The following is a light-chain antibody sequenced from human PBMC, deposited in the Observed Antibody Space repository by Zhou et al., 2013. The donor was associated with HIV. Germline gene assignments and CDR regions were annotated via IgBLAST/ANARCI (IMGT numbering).Light chain of an antibody. J-gene: IGLJ1*01. CDR1: SSDIGNHEY. CDR2: HVF. V-gene: IGLV2-14*03. Sequence: QSALTQPASVSGSPGQAITISCTGTSSDIGNHEYVSWYQQHPGKAPNLIIYHVFNRPSGVSSRFSGSKSGTTASLNISGLQPEDEADYYCHSYTTSIDGVFGTGTSVTVL. CDR3: HSYTTSIDGV.